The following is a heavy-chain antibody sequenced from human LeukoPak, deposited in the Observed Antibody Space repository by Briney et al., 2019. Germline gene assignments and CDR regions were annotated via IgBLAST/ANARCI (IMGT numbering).Heavy chain of an antibody. J-gene: IGHJ5*02. V-gene: IGHV4-34*01. Sequence: SETLSLTCAVYGGSFSGYYWSWIRQPPGKGLEWIGAINHSGSTNYNPSLKSRVTISVDTSKNQFSLKLSSVTAADTAVYYCAQGHGNWFDPWGQGTLVTVSS. CDR1: GGSFSGYY. CDR2: INHSGST. CDR3: AQGHGNWFDP.